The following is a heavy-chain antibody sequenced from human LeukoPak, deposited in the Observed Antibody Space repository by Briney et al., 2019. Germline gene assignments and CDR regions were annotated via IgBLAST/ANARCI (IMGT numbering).Heavy chain of an antibody. CDR3: AREYSSSWCFDY. Sequence: ASVKVSCKASGYTFISFAMSWVRQAPGQGLEWMGGIIPIFGTANYAQKFQGRVTITADESTSTAYMELSSLRSEDTAVYYCAREYSSSWCFDYWGQGTLVTVSS. V-gene: IGHV1-69*13. J-gene: IGHJ4*02. CDR1: GYTFISFA. D-gene: IGHD6-13*01. CDR2: IIPIFGTA.